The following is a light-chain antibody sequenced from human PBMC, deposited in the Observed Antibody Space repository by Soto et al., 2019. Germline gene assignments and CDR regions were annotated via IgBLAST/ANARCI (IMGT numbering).Light chain of an antibody. Sequence: QSVLTQPPSASGSPGLSVTISCTGTSSDIGGYNYVSWFQQHPGKAPRLLIYEVTKRPSGVPDRFSGSKSGNTASLTVSGLQADDEADYYCSSYAGHINFVVFGGGTQLTVL. J-gene: IGLJ7*01. CDR1: SSDIGGYNY. CDR2: EVT. CDR3: SSYAGHINFVV. V-gene: IGLV2-8*01.